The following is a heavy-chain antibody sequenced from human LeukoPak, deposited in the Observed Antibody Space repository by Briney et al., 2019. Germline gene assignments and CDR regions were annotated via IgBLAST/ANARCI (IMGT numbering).Heavy chain of an antibody. J-gene: IGHJ4*02. CDR2: ISWNSGSI. D-gene: IGHD3-10*01. CDR3: AKDGYGSGSYYAYFDY. CDR1: GFTFDDYA. V-gene: IGHV3-9*01. Sequence: PGGSLRLSCAASGFTFDDYAMHWVRQAPGKGLEWVSGISWNSGSIGYADSVKGRFTISRDNAKNSLYLQMNSLRAEDTALYYCAKDGYGSGSYYAYFDYWGQGTLVTVSS.